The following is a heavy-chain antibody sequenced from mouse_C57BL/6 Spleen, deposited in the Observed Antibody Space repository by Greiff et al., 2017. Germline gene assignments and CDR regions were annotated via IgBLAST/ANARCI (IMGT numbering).Heavy chain of an antibody. J-gene: IGHJ4*01. D-gene: IGHD2-5*01. CDR3: ARSYYSNYGAMDY. Sequence: DVHLVESGGGLVKPGGSLKLSCAASGFTFSSYAMSWVRQTPEKRLEWVATISDGGSYTYYPDNVKGRFTISRDNAKNNLYLQMSHLKSEDTAMYYCARSYYSNYGAMDYWGQGTSVTVSS. V-gene: IGHV5-4*01. CDR1: GFTFSSYA. CDR2: ISDGGSYT.